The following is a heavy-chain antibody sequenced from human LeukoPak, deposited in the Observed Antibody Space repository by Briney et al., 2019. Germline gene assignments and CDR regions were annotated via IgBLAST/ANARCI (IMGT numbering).Heavy chain of an antibody. V-gene: IGHV4-38-2*02. CDR3: SRLSHVAGAPKVSWFDP. J-gene: IGHJ5*02. D-gene: IGHD1-26*01. Sequence: SETLSLTCTVSAYSISDGWVWGMIRQPPGKGLERIGSIYRSGTTYYNPSLKSRVTMSVDTSNNQFSLKLTSVTAADTAMYYCSRLSHVAGAPKVSWFDPWGQGTLVTVSS. CDR2: IYRSGTT. CDR1: AYSISDGWV.